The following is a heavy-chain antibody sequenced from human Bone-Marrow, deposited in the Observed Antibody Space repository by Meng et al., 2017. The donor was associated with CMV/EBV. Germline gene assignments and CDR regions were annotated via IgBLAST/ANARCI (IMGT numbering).Heavy chain of an antibody. CDR1: GFTFSTYG. D-gene: IGHD6-13*01. CDR2: IRYDEKNE. V-gene: IGHV3-30*02. J-gene: IGHJ6*02. CDR3: ARETALTACWYDHGMDV. Sequence: GESLKISCAASGFTFSTYGMHWVRQAPGKGLEWVAFIRYDEKNEYYVDSVKGRFTISRDNDKNTLYLQMSSLRAEDKAVYDCARETALTACWYDHGMDVWGQGTTVTVSS.